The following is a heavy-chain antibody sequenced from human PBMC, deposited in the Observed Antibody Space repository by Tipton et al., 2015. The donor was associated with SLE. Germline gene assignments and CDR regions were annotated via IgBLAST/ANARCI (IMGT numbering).Heavy chain of an antibody. CDR1: GGSISSYY. D-gene: IGHD3/OR15-3a*01. CDR3: AREGLRYFDL. J-gene: IGHJ2*01. Sequence: TLSLTCTVSGGSISSYYWSWIRQPPGKGLEWIGYIYYSGSTNYNPSLKSRVSISVDTSKNQFSLKLSSVTAADTAVYYCAREGLRYFDLWGRGTLVTVSS. V-gene: IGHV4-59*01. CDR2: IYYSGST.